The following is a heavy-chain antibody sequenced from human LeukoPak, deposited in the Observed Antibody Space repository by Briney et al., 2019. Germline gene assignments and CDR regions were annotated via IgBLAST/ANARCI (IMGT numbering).Heavy chain of an antibody. CDR3: AREGETYYDILTGSSALDY. J-gene: IGHJ4*02. Sequence: ASVKVSCKASGYTFTSYGISWVRQAPGQGLEWMGWISAYNGNTNYAQKLQGRVTMTTDTSTSTAYMELRSLRSDDTAVYYCAREGETYYDILTGSSALDYWGQGTLVTVSS. D-gene: IGHD3-9*01. CDR1: GYTFTSYG. V-gene: IGHV1-18*01. CDR2: ISAYNGNT.